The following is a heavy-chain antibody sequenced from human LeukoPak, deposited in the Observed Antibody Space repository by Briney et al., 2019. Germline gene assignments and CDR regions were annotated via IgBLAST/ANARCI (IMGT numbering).Heavy chain of an antibody. Sequence: PGGSLRLSCSASGFTFSSYAMHWVRQAPGKGLEYVSAISSNGGSTYYADSVKGRFTVSRDNSNNTLYLQVNSLRAEDTAVYYCAKVGSGSPWDQGTLVTVSS. CDR2: ISSNGGST. CDR1: GFTFSSYA. D-gene: IGHD1-26*01. CDR3: AKVGSGSP. J-gene: IGHJ5*02. V-gene: IGHV3-64*04.